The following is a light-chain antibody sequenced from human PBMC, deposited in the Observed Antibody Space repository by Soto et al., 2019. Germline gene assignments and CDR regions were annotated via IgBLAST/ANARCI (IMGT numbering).Light chain of an antibody. CDR1: QSVSSN. CDR2: GAS. J-gene: IGKJ4*01. Sequence: EIVMTQSPATLSVSPGERATLSCRASQSVSSNVAWYQQKPGQAPSLLIYGASTSATGTPARFSGSGSGTEFTLTISSLPSEDFAVYYCHQYIRSPLTFGGGTKVEIK. V-gene: IGKV3-15*01. CDR3: HQYIRSPLT.